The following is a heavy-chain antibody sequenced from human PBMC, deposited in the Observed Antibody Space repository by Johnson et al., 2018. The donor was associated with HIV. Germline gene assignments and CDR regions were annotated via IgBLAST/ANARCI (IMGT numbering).Heavy chain of an antibody. CDR2: INVDGSER. J-gene: IGHJ3*01. V-gene: IGHV3-11*04. CDR3: ARPHLIFPKNPFDF. CDR1: GFTFSDYY. Sequence: QVQLVESGGGLVKPGGSLRLSCAASGFTFSDYYMSWIRQAPGKGLEWVSYINVDGSERYYVDSVKGRFTVSRDNARNSVFLQLNNLRVEDTAVYFCARPHLIFPKNPFDFWGQGTLVTVSS. D-gene: IGHD3-3*02.